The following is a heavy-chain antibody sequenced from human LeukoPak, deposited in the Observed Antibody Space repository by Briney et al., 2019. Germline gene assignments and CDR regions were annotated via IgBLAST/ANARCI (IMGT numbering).Heavy chain of an antibody. D-gene: IGHD1-26*01. J-gene: IGHJ5*02. CDR1: GGSISSSSYY. Sequence: SETLSLTCTVSGGSISSSSYYWGWIRQPPGKGLEWIGSIYYSGSTYYNPSLKSRVTISVDRSKNQFSLKLSSVTAADTAVYYCAAIVGATGWFDPWGQGTLVTVTS. V-gene: IGHV4-39*07. CDR3: AAIVGATGWFDP. CDR2: IYYSGST.